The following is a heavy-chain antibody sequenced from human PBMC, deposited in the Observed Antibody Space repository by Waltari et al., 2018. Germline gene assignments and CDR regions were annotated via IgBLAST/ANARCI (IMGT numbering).Heavy chain of an antibody. J-gene: IGHJ4*02. D-gene: IGHD1-26*01. CDR2: IYYSGST. Sequence: QLQLQESGPGLVKPSETLSLTCTVSGGSISSSSYYWGWIRQPPGKGLEWIGSIYYSGSTYYNPSLKSRVTISVDTSKNQFSLKLSSVTAADTAVYYCARSHSGSYLDYWGQGTLVTVSS. CDR3: ARSHSGSYLDY. CDR1: GGSISSSSYY. V-gene: IGHV4-39*01.